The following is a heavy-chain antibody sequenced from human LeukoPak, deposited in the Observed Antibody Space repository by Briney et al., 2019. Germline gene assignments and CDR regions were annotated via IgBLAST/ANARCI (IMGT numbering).Heavy chain of an antibody. Sequence: GASVKVPCKVSGYTLTELSMHWVRQAPGKGLEWMGGFDPEDGETIYAQKFQGRVTMTEDTSTDTAYMELSSLRSEDTAVYYCATPGTVIKEMGPYYYYYGMDVWGQGTTVTVSS. V-gene: IGHV1-24*01. CDR1: GYTLTELS. D-gene: IGHD4-23*01. J-gene: IGHJ6*02. CDR2: FDPEDGET. CDR3: ATPGTVIKEMGPYYYYYGMDV.